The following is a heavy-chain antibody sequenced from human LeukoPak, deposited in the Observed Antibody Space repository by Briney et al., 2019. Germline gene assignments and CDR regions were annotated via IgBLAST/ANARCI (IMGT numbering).Heavy chain of an antibody. CDR1: GYTFTGYY. CDR2: INPNSGGT. J-gene: IGHJ4*02. Sequence: ASVKVSCKASGYTFTGYYMHWVRQAPGQGLEWMGWINPNSGGTNYAQKFQGRVTMTGDTSISTAYMELSSLRSEDTAVYYCARDRTTMIVDLSYFDYWGQGTLVTVSS. V-gene: IGHV1-2*02. D-gene: IGHD3-22*01. CDR3: ARDRTTMIVDLSYFDY.